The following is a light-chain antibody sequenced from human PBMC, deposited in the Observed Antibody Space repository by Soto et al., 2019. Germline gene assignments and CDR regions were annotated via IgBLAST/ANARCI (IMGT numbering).Light chain of an antibody. CDR2: DAS. J-gene: IGKJ3*01. CDR3: QYRSNWLFT. V-gene: IGKV3-11*01. Sequence: EIVLTQSPGTLSLSPGERATLSCRASQSVSSYLAWYQQKPGQAPRLLIYDASNRATGIPTRFRVSGSGTDFTLTISSLEPEDFAVYYCQYRSNWLFTFGPGTKVDIK. CDR1: QSVSSY.